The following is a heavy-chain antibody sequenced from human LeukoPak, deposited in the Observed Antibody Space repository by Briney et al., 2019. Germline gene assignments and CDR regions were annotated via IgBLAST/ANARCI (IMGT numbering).Heavy chain of an antibody. CDR3: ARGRTRYYYGMDV. V-gene: IGHV3-21*01. CDR1: GFTFSNAW. CDR2: ISSSSSYI. Sequence: PGGSLRLSCAASGFTFSNAWMSWVRQAPGKGLEWVSSISSSSSYIYYADSVKGRFTISRDNAKNSLYLQMNSLRAEDTAVYYCARGRTRYYYGMDVWGQGTTVTVSS. J-gene: IGHJ6*02.